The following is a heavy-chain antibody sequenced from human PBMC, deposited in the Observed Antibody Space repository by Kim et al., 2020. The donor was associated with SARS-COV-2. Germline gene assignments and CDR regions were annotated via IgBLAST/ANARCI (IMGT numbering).Heavy chain of an antibody. CDR2: TYYRSKWYN. CDR1: GDSVSNNNAA. V-gene: IGHV6-1*01. Sequence: SQTLSLTCAISGDSVSNNNAAWNWLRQSPSRGLGWLGRTYYRSKWYNDYAESVRSRITINPDTTKNQFSLQLNSVTPEDTAVYYCAGHLYYRYWGQGTLVTVSS. D-gene: IGHD3-10*01. J-gene: IGHJ4*02. CDR3: AGHLYYRY.